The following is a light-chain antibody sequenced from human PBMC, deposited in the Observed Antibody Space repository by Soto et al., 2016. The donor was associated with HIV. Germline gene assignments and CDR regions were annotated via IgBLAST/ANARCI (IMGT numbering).Light chain of an antibody. CDR2: QAS. V-gene: IGKV2-30*02. CDR1: QSLVHSAGNSY. CDR3: MQGKYWRT. J-gene: IGKJ1*01. Sequence: DVALTQSPLSLPVTLGQPASISCRSSQSLVHSAGNSYLTWFHQRPGQSPRRLIYQASKRDSGVPDRFSGSGSGTDSTLKISRVEAEDVGVYYCMQGKYWRTFGQGTKVDIK.